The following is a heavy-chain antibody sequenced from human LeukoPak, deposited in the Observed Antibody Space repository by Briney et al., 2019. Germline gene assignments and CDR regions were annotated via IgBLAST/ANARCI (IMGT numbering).Heavy chain of an antibody. Sequence: GGSLRLSCAASGFTFDDYAMHWVRQAPGKGLEWVSGISWDSGSIGYADSVKGRFTISRDNAKNSLYQQMNSLRAEDTALYYCAKATVTTGHFDYWGQGTLVTVSS. V-gene: IGHV3-9*01. CDR1: GFTFDDYA. CDR2: ISWDSGSI. D-gene: IGHD4-17*01. CDR3: AKATVTTGHFDY. J-gene: IGHJ4*02.